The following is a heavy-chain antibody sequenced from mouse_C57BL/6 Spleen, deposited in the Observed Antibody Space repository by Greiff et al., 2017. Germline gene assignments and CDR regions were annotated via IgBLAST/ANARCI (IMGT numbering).Heavy chain of an antibody. D-gene: IGHD2-3*01. V-gene: IGHV1-9*01. Sequence: QVQLQQSGAELMKPGASVKLSCKATGYTFTGYWIEWVKQRPGHGLEWIGEILPGSGSTNYNDKFKGKATFTADTSSNTAYMQLSSLTTEDSSIYYCARVDGYYVFDYWGQGTTLTVSS. CDR1: GYTFTGYW. CDR2: ILPGSGST. J-gene: IGHJ2*01. CDR3: ARVDGYYVFDY.